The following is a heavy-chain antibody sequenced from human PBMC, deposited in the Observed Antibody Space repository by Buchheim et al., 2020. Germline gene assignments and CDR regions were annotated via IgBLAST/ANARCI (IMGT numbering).Heavy chain of an antibody. CDR1: GFTFTGST. CDR2: LGDKGTNYAA. Sequence: EVQLVESGGGLVQPGGSLKLSCAASGFTFTGSTVHWVRQASGKGLEWVGRLGDKGTNYAASYAASVEGRFTISRDDSHNTAYLHMNRLKTDDTAVYYCVTWPCSSTSCPTVAPNYWGQGTL. J-gene: IGHJ4*02. D-gene: IGHD2-2*01. V-gene: IGHV3-73*01. CDR3: VTWPCSSTSCPTVAPNY.